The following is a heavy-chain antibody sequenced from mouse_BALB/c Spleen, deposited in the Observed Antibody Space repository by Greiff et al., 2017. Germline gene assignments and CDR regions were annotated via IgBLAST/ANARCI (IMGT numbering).Heavy chain of an antibody. Sequence: EVQVVESGGGLVKPGGSLKLSCAASGFTFSSYTMSWVRQTPEKRLEWVATISSGGSYTYYPDSVKGRFTISRDNAKNTLYLQMSSLKSEDTAMYYCTRDSPYDYWGQGTLVTVSA. J-gene: IGHJ3*01. CDR3: TRDSPYDY. V-gene: IGHV5-6-4*01. CDR2: ISSGGSYT. CDR1: GFTFSSYT. D-gene: IGHD2-3*01.